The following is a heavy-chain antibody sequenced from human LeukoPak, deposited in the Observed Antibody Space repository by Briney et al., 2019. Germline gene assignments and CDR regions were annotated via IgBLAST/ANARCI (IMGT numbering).Heavy chain of an antibody. J-gene: IGHJ4*02. CDR1: GGSISSYY. CDR3: ARLAGIPAYYFDY. CDR2: IYYSGST. Sequence: SETLSLTCTVSGGSISSYYWSWIRQPPGKGLEWIGYIYYSGSTNYNPSLKSRVTISVDTSKNQFSLKLSSVTAADTAVYYCARLAGIPAYYFDYWGQGTLVTVTS. V-gene: IGHV4-59*01.